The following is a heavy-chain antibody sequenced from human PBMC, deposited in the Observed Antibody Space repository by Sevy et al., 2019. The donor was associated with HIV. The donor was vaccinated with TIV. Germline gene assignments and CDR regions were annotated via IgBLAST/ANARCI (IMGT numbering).Heavy chain of an antibody. D-gene: IGHD2-2*01. J-gene: IGHJ4*02. Sequence: GGSLRLSCVASGFTFSKYSMSWVRQTPGKGLEWVSTLCFACGSINYADSVKGRFTMSRDDSRNTFYLQMDSLRAEDTAIYYCAREGCSKPHDYWGQGTLVTVSS. CDR1: GFTFSKYS. V-gene: IGHV3-23*01. CDR2: LCFACGSI. CDR3: AREGCSKPHDY.